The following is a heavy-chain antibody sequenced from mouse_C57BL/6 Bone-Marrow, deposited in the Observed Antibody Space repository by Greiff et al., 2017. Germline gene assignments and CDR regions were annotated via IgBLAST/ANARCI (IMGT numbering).Heavy chain of an antibody. V-gene: IGHV1-62-2*01. CDR1: GYTFTEYT. Sequence: QVQLKQSGAELVKPGASVKLSCKASGYTFTEYTIHWVKQRSGQGLEWIGWFYPGSGSIKYNEKFKDQATLTADKSSSTVYMELSRLTSEDSAVYFCARHEDAALYYSKTWFAYWGQGTLVTVSA. CDR2: FYPGSGSI. CDR3: ARHEDAALYYSKTWFAY. J-gene: IGHJ3*01. D-gene: IGHD2-5*01.